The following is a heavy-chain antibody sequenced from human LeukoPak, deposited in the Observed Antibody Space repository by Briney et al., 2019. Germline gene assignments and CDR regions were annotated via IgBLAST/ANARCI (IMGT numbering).Heavy chain of an antibody. Sequence: GGSLRLSCAASGLTFSSYGMHWVRQAPGKGLEWVAVISYDGSNKYYADSVKGRFTISRDNSKNTLYLQMNSLRAEDTAVYYCAKVNTVTTYYYYYGMDVWGKGTTVTVSS. V-gene: IGHV3-30*18. CDR1: GLTFSSYG. J-gene: IGHJ6*04. CDR3: AKVNTVTTYYYYYGMDV. D-gene: IGHD4-17*01. CDR2: ISYDGSNK.